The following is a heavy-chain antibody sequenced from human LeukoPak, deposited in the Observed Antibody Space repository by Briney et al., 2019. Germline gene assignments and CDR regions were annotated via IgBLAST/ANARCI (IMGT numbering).Heavy chain of an antibody. CDR1: GVSISSGGHY. J-gene: IGHJ4*02. Sequence: SQTLSLTCTVSGVSISSGGHYWGWIRQPPGKGLEWIVYIYYSGSTYYNPSLKSRVTISVDTSKNQFSLKLTSVTAEDTAVYYCARDGSHYGGNSGGLDYWGQGILVTVSS. V-gene: IGHV4-30-4*01. D-gene: IGHD4-23*01. CDR2: IYYSGST. CDR3: ARDGSHYGGNSGGLDY.